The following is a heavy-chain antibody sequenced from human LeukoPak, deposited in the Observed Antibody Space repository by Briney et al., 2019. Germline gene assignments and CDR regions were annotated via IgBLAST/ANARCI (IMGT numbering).Heavy chain of an antibody. J-gene: IGHJ4*02. V-gene: IGHV3-23*01. CDR2: ISGSGGST. CDR1: GFTFSSYA. CDR3: AKYAPPTTVVTRFFDY. Sequence: PGGSLRLSRAASGFTFSSYAMSWVRQAPGKGLEWVSAISGSGGSTYYADSVKGRFTISRDNSKNTLYLQMNSLRVEDTAVYYCAKYAPPTTVVTRFFDYWGQGTLVTVSS. D-gene: IGHD4-23*01.